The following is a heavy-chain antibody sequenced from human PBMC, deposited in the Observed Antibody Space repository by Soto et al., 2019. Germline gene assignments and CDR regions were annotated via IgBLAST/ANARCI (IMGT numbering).Heavy chain of an antibody. J-gene: IGHJ4*02. D-gene: IGHD3-22*01. CDR2: IIPSIGSA. V-gene: IGHV1-69*12. CDR1: GGTFSSYA. CDR3: VRDRYYDSSGYYYESGY. Sequence: QVQLVQSGAEVKKPGSSVKVSCKASGGTFSSYAISWVRQAPGQGLEWMGGIIPSIGSANYAQKFQGRATITADESTSTAYMDLSSLRSEDTAVYYCVRDRYYDSSGYYYESGYWGQGTLVTVSS.